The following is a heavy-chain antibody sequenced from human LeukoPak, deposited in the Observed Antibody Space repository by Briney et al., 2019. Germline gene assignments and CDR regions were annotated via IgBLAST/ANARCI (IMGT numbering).Heavy chain of an antibody. CDR3: AKDRETTASGTFDY. Sequence: GGPLRLPCAASGFTFNNYGIHYVRQAPGKGLEWVAVISDDGRHKNYADSVKGRFTISRDNSNNTLYLQMNSLRVEDTGVYYCAKDRETTASGTFDYWGQGTLVTVSS. CDR2: ISDDGRHK. CDR1: GFTFNNYG. D-gene: IGHD6-13*01. V-gene: IGHV3-30*18. J-gene: IGHJ4*02.